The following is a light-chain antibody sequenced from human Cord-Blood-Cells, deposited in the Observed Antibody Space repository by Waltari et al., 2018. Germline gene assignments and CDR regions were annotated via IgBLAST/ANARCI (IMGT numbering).Light chain of an antibody. CDR3: QQYNNWPRT. CDR1: QSVSSN. CDR2: GAS. Sequence: EIVMTQSPATLSVSQGERATLSCRASQSVSSNLAWYQQKPGKAPRLLIYGASTRATGIPARFSGSGSGTEFTLTISSLQSEDFAVYYCQQYNNWPRTFGQGTKVEIK. V-gene: IGKV3-15*01. J-gene: IGKJ1*01.